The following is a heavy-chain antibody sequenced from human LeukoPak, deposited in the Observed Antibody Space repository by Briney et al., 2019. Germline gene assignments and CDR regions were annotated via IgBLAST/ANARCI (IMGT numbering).Heavy chain of an antibody. Sequence: HPGGSLRLSCAASGFTVSGNYMSWVRQAPGKGLEWVSAIYSGGSTYYADSVKGRFTISRDNSKNTVYLQMNSPRAEDTAVYYCAREVPSGRYAYWGQGTLVTVSS. V-gene: IGHV3-53*01. CDR3: AREVPSGRYAY. D-gene: IGHD1-26*01. CDR1: GFTVSGNY. CDR2: IYSGGST. J-gene: IGHJ4*02.